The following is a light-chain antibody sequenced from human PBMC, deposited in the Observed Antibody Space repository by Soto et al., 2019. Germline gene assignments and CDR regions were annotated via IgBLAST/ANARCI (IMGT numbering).Light chain of an antibody. J-gene: IGKJ1*01. CDR2: DAS. CDR1: QSVSSY. V-gene: IGKV3-11*01. Sequence: EIVLTQSPATLSLSPGERATLSCRASQSVSSYLAWYQQKPGQAPRLLIYDASNRATGIPARFSGSVSGTEFTLTISSLESEDFAVYFCQQYADRPRTFGQGTKVDIK. CDR3: QQYADRPRT.